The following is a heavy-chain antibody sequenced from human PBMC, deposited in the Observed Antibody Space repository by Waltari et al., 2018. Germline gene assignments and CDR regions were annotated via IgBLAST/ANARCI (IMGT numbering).Heavy chain of an antibody. CDR3: ARESPHSYYFDY. CDR2: IKSDADGLST. CDR1: GFTFSSYH. J-gene: IGHJ4*02. Sequence: QMQLVQSGAEVMKPGASVKVSCKASGFTFSSYHIHWVRQAPGQGLEWMGIIKSDADGLSTIYAQRFQGRVTMTRDTSTSTAYMELSSLRSEDTAVYYCARESPHSYYFDYWGQGTLLTVSS. V-gene: IGHV1-46*01.